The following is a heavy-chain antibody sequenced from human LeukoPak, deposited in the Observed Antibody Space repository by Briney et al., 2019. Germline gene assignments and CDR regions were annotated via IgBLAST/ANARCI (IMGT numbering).Heavy chain of an antibody. D-gene: IGHD2-2*01. CDR1: GYTFTSYD. CDR2: MNPNSGNT. CDR3: ARTILGRVPGGRNWFDP. V-gene: IGHV1-8*03. J-gene: IGHJ5*02. Sequence: ASVKVSCKASGYTFTSYDINWVRQATGQGLEWMGWMNPNSGNTGYAQKFQGRVTITRNTSISTAYMELSSLRSEDTAVYYCARTILGRVPGGRNWFDPWGQGTLVTVSS.